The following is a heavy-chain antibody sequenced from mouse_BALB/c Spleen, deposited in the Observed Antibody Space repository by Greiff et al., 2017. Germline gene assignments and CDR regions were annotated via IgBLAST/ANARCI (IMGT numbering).Heavy chain of an antibody. CDR1: GFTINDYY. CDR2: IDPENGNT. V-gene: IGHV14-1*02. J-gene: IGHJ4*01. D-gene: IGHD2-14*01. CDR3: ARGGYYRYGGYAMDY. Sequence: VQLQQSGAELVRPGALVKLSCKASGFTINDYYMHWVKQSPEQGLEWIGWIDPENGNTIYDPKFQGKSSITADTSSNTAYLQLSSLTSEDTAVYYSARGGYYRYGGYAMDYWGQGTAVTVSA.